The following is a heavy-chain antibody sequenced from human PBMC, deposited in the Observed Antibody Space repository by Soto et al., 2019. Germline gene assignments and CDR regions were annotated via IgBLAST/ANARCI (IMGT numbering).Heavy chain of an antibody. CDR2: IIPMLGIA. V-gene: IGHV1-69*02. CDR1: GGTFSTYS. J-gene: IGHJ3*02. D-gene: IGHD2-21*01. CDR3: TIGSWSGEVFDI. Sequence: QVQLVQSGAEVKKPGSAVKVSCKDSGGTFSTYSMVWVRQAPGQGLECMGRIIPMLGIANYAQKFQGRVTITADKSTGTAYMELSSLRSEDTALYYWTIGSWSGEVFDIWGHGTMVTVAS.